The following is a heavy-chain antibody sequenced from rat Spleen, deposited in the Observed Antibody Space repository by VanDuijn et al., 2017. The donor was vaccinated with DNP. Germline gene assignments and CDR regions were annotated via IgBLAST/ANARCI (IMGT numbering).Heavy chain of an antibody. Sequence: EVQLVESGGGLVQPGRSLKLSCAASGFTFSDYNMAWVRQAPKKGLEWVATISYDGSSTYYRDSVKGRFTISRDNAKSPLYLQMDSLRSEDTATYYCARHEGRYFDFWGPGTMVTVSS. CDR2: ISYDGSST. CDR1: GFTFSDYN. J-gene: IGHJ1*01. D-gene: IGHD1-11*01. CDR3: ARHEGRYFDF. V-gene: IGHV5-7*01.